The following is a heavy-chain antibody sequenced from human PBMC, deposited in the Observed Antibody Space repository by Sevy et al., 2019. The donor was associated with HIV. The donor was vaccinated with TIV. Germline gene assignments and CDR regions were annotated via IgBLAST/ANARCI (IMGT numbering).Heavy chain of an antibody. D-gene: IGHD3-16*01. CDR2: INAGNGNT. Sequence: AAVKVSCKASGYTFTSYAMHWVRQAPGQRLEWMGWINAGNGNTKYSQKFQGRVTITRDTSASTAYIELSSLRSEDTAVYYCARAFGYYYYYMDVWGKGTTVTVSS. J-gene: IGHJ6*03. CDR3: ARAFGYYYYYMDV. CDR1: GYTFTSYA. V-gene: IGHV1-3*01.